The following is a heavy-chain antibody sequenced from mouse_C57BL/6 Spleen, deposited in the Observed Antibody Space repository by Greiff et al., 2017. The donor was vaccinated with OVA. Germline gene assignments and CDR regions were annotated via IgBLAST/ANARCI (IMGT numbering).Heavy chain of an antibody. CDR1: GYTFTSYW. CDR2: IHPNSGST. J-gene: IGHJ2*01. V-gene: IGHV1-64*01. CDR3: ARLGGYYFDY. Sequence: QVQLQQPGAELVKPGASVKLSCKASGYTFTSYWMHWVKQRPGQGLEWIGMIHPNSGSTNYNEKFKSKATLTVDKTSSTAYMQLSSRTSEGSAVNYCARLGGYYFDYWGQGTTLTVSS.